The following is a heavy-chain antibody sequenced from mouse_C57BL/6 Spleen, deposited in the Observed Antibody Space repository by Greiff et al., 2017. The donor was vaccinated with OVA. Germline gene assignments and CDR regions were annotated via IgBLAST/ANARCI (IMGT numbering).Heavy chain of an antibody. V-gene: IGHV5-17*01. CDR1: GFTFSDYG. J-gene: IGHJ1*03. D-gene: IGHD1-1*01. CDR3: ARLYYGSSWYFDA. CDR2: ISSGSSTI. Sequence: EVQGVESGGGLVKPGGSLKLSCAASGFTFSDYGMHWVRQAPEKGLEWVAYISSGSSTIYYADTVKGRFTISRDNAKNTLFLQMTSLRSEDTAMYYCARLYYGSSWYFDAWGTGTTVTVSS.